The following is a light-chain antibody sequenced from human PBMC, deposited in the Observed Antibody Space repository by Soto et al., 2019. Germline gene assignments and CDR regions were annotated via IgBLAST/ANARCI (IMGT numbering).Light chain of an antibody. CDR2: GAS. CDR3: QQYGSSPPSWA. Sequence: EIVFTQSPGTLSLSPGERATLSCRASQSVSSSYLAWYQQKPGQAPRLLIYGASSRATGIPDRFSGSGSGTDLTLTISRLEPEDFAVYYCQQYGSSPPSWAFGQGTKV. CDR1: QSVSSSY. V-gene: IGKV3-20*01. J-gene: IGKJ1*01.